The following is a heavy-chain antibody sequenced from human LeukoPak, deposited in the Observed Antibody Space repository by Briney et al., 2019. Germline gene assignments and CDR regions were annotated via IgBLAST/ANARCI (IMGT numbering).Heavy chain of an antibody. V-gene: IGHV1-18*01. CDR2: ITAYDGDT. D-gene: IGHD1-1*01. Sequence: ASVKVSCKASGFSFPSYGISCVRQAPGQGLEWIGWITAYDGDTNYAQKFQGRVTMATDTSTSTASMELWSLRSDDTAVYYCARDYQLPSGPDVFDIWGQGTVVTVSS. CDR1: GFSFPSYG. CDR3: ARDYQLPSGPDVFDI. J-gene: IGHJ3*02.